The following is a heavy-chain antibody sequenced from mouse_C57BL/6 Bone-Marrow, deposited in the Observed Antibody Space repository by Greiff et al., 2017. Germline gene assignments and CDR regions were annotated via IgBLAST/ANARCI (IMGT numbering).Heavy chain of an antibody. Sequence: VQLQQSGAELARPGASVKLSCKASGYTFTSYGISWVKQRTGQGLEWIGEIYPRSGNTYYNEKFKGKATLTADKSSSTAYMELRSLTSEDSAVYFCASGTTVVAYYFDYWGQGTTLTVSS. V-gene: IGHV1-81*01. CDR2: IYPRSGNT. CDR1: GYTFTSYG. J-gene: IGHJ2*01. CDR3: ASGTTVVAYYFDY. D-gene: IGHD1-1*01.